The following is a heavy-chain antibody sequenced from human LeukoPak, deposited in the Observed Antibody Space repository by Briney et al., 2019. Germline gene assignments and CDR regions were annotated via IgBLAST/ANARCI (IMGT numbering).Heavy chain of an antibody. Sequence: SETLSLTCTVSGGSISSGGYYWSWIRQPPGKGLEWIGYIYHSGSTYYNPSLKSRVTISVDRSKNQFSLKLSSVTAADTAVYYCARAPLAAAGTPPYYYYMDVWGKGTTVTVSS. CDR3: ARAPLAAAGTPPYYYYMDV. J-gene: IGHJ6*03. CDR2: IYHSGST. D-gene: IGHD6-13*01. CDR1: GGSISSGGYY. V-gene: IGHV4-30-2*01.